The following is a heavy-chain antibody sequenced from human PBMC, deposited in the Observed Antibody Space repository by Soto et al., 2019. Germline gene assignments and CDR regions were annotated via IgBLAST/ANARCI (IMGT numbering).Heavy chain of an antibody. V-gene: IGHV3-74*01. J-gene: IGHJ4*02. CDR3: AIVPSLGWGLDS. Sequence: EVQLVESGGGLVQPGGSLRLSCAASGFTFSSYWMHWVRQAPGQGLVWVSRINSDGSSTSYADSVKGRFTISRDNAKNTLYLQMNSLSAEDTAVYYCAIVPSLGWGLDSWGQGTLVTVSS. CDR2: INSDGSST. D-gene: IGHD3-16*01. CDR1: GFTFSSYW.